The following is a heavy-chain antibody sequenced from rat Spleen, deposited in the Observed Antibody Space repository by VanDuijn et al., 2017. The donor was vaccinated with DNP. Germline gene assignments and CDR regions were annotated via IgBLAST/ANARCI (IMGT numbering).Heavy chain of an antibody. Sequence: EVQLVETGGGPVQPGRSLRLSCVASGFTFSSNWMFWIRQAPGKGLEWVGSINPTGGTSDLLDSVKGRFTISRDNAGNTVYLQMDSLRSEDTATYYCAKGGDYGGFDYWGQGTLVTVSS. V-gene: IGHV5-58*01. CDR1: GFTFSSNW. J-gene: IGHJ3*01. CDR2: INPTGGTS. CDR3: AKGGDYGGFDY. D-gene: IGHD1-11*01.